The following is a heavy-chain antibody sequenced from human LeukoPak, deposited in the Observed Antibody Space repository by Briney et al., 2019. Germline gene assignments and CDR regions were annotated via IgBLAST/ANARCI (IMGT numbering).Heavy chain of an antibody. CDR2: INPSGGST. V-gene: IGHV1-46*01. D-gene: IGHD6-19*01. J-gene: IGHJ3*02. CDR3: ARDLKQWLSTDAFVI. CDR1: GYTFTSYY. Sequence: ASVKVSCKASGYTFTSYYMHWVRQAPGQGLEWVGIINPSGGSTSYAQKFQGRVTMTRDTSTSTVYMELSSLRSEDTAVYYCARDLKQWLSTDAFVIWGQGTMVTVSS.